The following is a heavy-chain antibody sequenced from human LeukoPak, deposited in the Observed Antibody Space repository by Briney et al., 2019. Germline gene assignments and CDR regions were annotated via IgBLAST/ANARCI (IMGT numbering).Heavy chain of an antibody. D-gene: IGHD6-19*01. Sequence: SETLSLTCTVSGGSISSYYWSWIRQPPGKGLEWIGYIYYSGSTNYNPSLKSRVTISVDTSKNQFSLKLTSVTAADTAVYYCARRRGTSGTIDYWGQGTLVTVSS. CDR2: IYYSGST. CDR1: GGSISSYY. CDR3: ARRRGTSGTIDY. V-gene: IGHV4-59*08. J-gene: IGHJ4*02.